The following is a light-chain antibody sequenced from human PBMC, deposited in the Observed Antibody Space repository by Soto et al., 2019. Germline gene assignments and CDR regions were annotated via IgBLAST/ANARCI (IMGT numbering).Light chain of an antibody. CDR3: TSYTSKTALV. J-gene: IGLJ1*01. CDR1: SSDIGSHDY. CDR2: EVT. V-gene: IGLV2-14*01. Sequence: QSALTQPASVSGSPGQSITISCTGTSSDIGSHDYVSWYQHHPGKAPKLIIYEVTNRPSGVSDRFSGSKSGSTASLTISGLQDEEEPDYHCTSYTSKTALVFGTGTKVTV.